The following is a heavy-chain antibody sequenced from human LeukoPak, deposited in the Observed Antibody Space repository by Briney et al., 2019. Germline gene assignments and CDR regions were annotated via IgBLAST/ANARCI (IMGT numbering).Heavy chain of an antibody. CDR2: IVVGSGNT. D-gene: IGHD6-13*01. Sequence: TSVKVSCKASGFTFTSSAMQWVRQARGQRLDWIGWIVVGSGNTNYAQKFQERVTITRDMSTSTAYMELSSLRSEDTAVYYCAAGDIAAAGTVPWGQGTLVTVSS. V-gene: IGHV1-58*02. CDR1: GFTFTSSA. CDR3: AAGDIAAAGTVP. J-gene: IGHJ5*01.